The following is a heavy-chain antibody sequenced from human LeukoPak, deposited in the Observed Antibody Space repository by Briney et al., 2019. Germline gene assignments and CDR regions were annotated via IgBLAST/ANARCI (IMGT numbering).Heavy chain of an antibody. CDR2: ISAYNGNT. J-gene: IGHJ6*03. CDR3: ARAPKVSDCYYMDV. V-gene: IGHV1-18*01. Sequence: EASVKVSCKASGYTFTSYGISWVRQAPGQGLEWMGWISAYNGNTNYAQKLQGRVTMTTDTSTSTAYMELSSLRSEDTAVYYCARAPKVSDCYYMDVWGKGTTVTVSS. D-gene: IGHD2-21*01. CDR1: GYTFTSYG.